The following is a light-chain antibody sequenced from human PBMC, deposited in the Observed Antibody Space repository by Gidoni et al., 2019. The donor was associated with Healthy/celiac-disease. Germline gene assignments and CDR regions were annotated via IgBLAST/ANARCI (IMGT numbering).Light chain of an antibody. J-gene: IGKJ3*01. CDR2: AAS. V-gene: IGKV1-39*01. CDR3: QQTYSFPVT. CDR1: QSISKY. Sequence: SLSASVGDRVTVTCRASQSISKYLNWYQQRPGKAPKLLIYAASSLQSGVSSRFSGSGSGADFTLTISSLQPEDFASYYCQQTYSFPVTFGPGTKVDI.